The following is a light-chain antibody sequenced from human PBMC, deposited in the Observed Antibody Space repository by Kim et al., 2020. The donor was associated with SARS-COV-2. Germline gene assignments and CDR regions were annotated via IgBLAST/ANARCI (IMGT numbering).Light chain of an antibody. J-gene: IGKJ2*01. CDR1: QSVSSN. Sequence: SGSPGEGATLSCRASQSVSSNLAWYQKKPGQAPRLVIYGASTRAAGVPARFSGSVSGAEFTLTITNLQPEDCAVYYCQQYNKWMYTFGQGTKLEI. V-gene: IGKV3D-15*01. CDR3: QQYNKWMYT. CDR2: GAS.